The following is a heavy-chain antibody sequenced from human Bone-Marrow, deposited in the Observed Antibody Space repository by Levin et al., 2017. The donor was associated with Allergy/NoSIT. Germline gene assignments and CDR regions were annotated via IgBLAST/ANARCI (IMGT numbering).Heavy chain of an antibody. J-gene: IGHJ3*02. D-gene: IGHD2-2*01. Sequence: PSETLSLTCAVYGGSFSGYYWSWIRQPPGKGLEWIGEINHSGSTNYNPSLKSRVTISVDTSKNQFSLKLSSVTAADTAVYYCASRYCSSTSCYQNAFDIWGQGTMVTVSS. CDR3: ASRYCSSTSCYQNAFDI. CDR2: INHSGST. CDR1: GGSFSGYY. V-gene: IGHV4-34*01.